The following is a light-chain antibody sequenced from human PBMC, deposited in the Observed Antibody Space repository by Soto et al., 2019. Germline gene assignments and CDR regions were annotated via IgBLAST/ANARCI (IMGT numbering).Light chain of an antibody. Sequence: EIGMTQSPATLSVSPGERATLSCRASQSVYNNLAWYQQKPGQAPRLLIYSTFTRATGIPARFSGSESGTEFTLTISSQQSEDFAVDYCQQYNDWPLTVGGGTKVEIK. CDR2: STF. V-gene: IGKV3-15*01. CDR3: QQYNDWPLT. J-gene: IGKJ4*02. CDR1: QSVYNN.